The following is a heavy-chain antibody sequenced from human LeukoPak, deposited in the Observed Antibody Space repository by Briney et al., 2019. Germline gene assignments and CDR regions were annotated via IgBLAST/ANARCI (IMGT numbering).Heavy chain of an antibody. D-gene: IGHD1-26*01. CDR2: ISFHGTNE. V-gene: IGHV3-30*18. Sequence: PGKSESLLCTASGFNFSAYGVHWVRQAPGKGLDWVAVISFHGTNEYYADSVKGRFTISRDKSKNTLYLQMNSLRAEDTAVYYCAKDLLGGDSGSYYEVGELGMDVWGQGTTVTVSS. J-gene: IGHJ6*02. CDR1: GFNFSAYG. CDR3: AKDLLGGDSGSYYEVGELGMDV.